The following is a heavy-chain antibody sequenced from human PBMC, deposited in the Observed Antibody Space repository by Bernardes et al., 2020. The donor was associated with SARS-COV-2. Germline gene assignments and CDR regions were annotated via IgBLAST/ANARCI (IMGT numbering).Heavy chain of an antibody. CDR2: MYIRGDT. Sequence: SETLSLTCTVSGVSIRSGAYHWSWIRQPAGKGLEWLGRMYIRGDTNYNPSVKSRVTLSLDTAKNQFSLKLTSVTAADTAVYYCARDVLSGYYSYFDHWGQGTLVTVSS. V-gene: IGHV4-61*02. CDR1: GVSIRSGAYH. J-gene: IGHJ4*02. D-gene: IGHD3-16*01. CDR3: ARDVLSGYYSYFDH.